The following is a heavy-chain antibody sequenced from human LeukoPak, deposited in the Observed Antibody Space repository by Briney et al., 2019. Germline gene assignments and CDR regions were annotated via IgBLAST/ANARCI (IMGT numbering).Heavy chain of an antibody. D-gene: IGHD3-16*01. CDR1: GFTFSNYG. J-gene: IGHJ4*02. V-gene: IGHV3-66*01. CDR3: ARGGPNSDFDY. Sequence: PGGSLRLSCAASGFTFSNYGFHWVRQAPGKGLEWVSAIYTGGTTYYADSVKGRFTISRDNSKNTLYLQMNSLRVEDTAMYYCARGGPNSDFDYWGQGTLVTVSS. CDR2: IYTGGTT.